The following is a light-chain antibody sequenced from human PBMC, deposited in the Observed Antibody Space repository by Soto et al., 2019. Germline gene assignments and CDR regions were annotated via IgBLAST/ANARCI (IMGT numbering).Light chain of an antibody. V-gene: IGKV3-15*01. CDR2: SAS. J-gene: IGKJ2*01. Sequence: EIVMTQSPATLSVSPGESATLSCRATQSVSTNLAWYQQKPGQAPRLLIYSASTRATGIPARFSGSGSGTEFTLTIRSLQSEDFAVYYCQQYSNWETFGQGTKLEIK. CDR1: QSVSTN. CDR3: QQYSNWET.